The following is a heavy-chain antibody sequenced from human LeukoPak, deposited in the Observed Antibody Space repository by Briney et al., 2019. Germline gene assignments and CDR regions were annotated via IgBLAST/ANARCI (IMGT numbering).Heavy chain of an antibody. D-gene: IGHD2-15*01. CDR1: GYTFTSYG. J-gene: IGHJ5*02. CDR3: ARVYCSGGSCYSGLNWFDP. Sequence: GASVKLSCTASGYTFTSYGISWVRQAPGQGLEWMGWISAYNGNTNYAQKLQGRVTMTTDTSTSTAYMELRSLRSDDTAVYYCARVYCSGGSCYSGLNWFDPWGQGTLVTVSS. V-gene: IGHV1-18*01. CDR2: ISAYNGNT.